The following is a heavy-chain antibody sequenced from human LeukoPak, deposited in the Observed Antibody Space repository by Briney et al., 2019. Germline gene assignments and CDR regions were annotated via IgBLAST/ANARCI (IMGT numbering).Heavy chain of an antibody. V-gene: IGHV1-18*01. CDR2: ISAYNGNT. CDR1: GYTFTSYG. CDR3: ARPLGYCSGGSCTNYFDY. Sequence: ASVKVSCKASGYTFTSYGISWVRQAPGQGLEWMGWISAYNGNTNYAQKLQGRVTITADKSTSTAYMELSSLRSEDTAVYYCARPLGYCSGGSCTNYFDYWGQGTLVTVSS. D-gene: IGHD2-15*01. J-gene: IGHJ4*02.